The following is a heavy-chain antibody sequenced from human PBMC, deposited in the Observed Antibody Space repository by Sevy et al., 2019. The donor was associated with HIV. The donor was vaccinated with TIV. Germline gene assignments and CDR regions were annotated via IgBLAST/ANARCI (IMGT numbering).Heavy chain of an antibody. CDR1: GFAFYDYS. D-gene: IGHD2-8*02. CDR2: LSFGCGKI. Sequence: GGCLRLSCAASGFAFYDYSMSWIRQAPGKGLEWVATLSFGCGKINYADSVKGRFTISRDNSKNSFYLQMDNLRVDDTALYYCVREWCTRPHDYWGQGTPVTVSS. V-gene: IGHV3-23*01. CDR3: VREWCTRPHDY. J-gene: IGHJ4*02.